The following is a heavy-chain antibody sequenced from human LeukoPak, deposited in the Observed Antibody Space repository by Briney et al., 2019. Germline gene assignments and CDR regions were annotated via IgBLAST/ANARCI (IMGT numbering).Heavy chain of an antibody. D-gene: IGHD3-3*01. Sequence: SETLSLTCTVSGGSISNGGYYWSWIRQHPGKGLEWIGYIYYTGSTYYNPSLRNRVTISVDTSKNQFSLKLSSVTAADTAVYYCARYYEFLPWFDPWGQGTLVTVSS. J-gene: IGHJ5*02. CDR1: GGSISNGGYY. V-gene: IGHV4-31*03. CDR3: ARYYEFLPWFDP. CDR2: IYYTGST.